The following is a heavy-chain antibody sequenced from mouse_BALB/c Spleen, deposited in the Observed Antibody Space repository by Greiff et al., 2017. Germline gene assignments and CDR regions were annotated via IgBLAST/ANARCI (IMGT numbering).Heavy chain of an antibody. Sequence: QVQLQQSGPGLVAPSQSLSITCTVSGFSLTSYGVHWVRQPPGKGLEWLGVIWAGGSTNYNSALMSRLSISKDNSKSQVFLKMNSLQTDDTAMYYCAKGAPGVYYAMDYWGQGTSVTVSS. V-gene: IGHV2-9*02. CDR3: AKGAPGVYYAMDY. CDR1: GFSLTSYG. CDR2: IWAGGST. J-gene: IGHJ4*01.